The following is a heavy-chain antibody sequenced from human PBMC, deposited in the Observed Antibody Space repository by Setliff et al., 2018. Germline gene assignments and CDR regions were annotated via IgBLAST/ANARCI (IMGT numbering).Heavy chain of an antibody. CDR1: GGSISSYY. CDR3: ARHRSGPLDY. Sequence: SETLSLTCTVSGGSISSYYWSWIRQPAGKGLEWIGHIYIGGSANYNPSLKSRVTMSIDTSKNQFSLKLSSVTAADTAVYYCARHRSGPLDYWGQGTLVTVSS. J-gene: IGHJ4*02. CDR2: IYIGGSA. V-gene: IGHV4-4*07. D-gene: IGHD6-19*01.